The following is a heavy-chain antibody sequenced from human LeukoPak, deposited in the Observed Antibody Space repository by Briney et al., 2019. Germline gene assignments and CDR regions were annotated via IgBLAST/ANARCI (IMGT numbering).Heavy chain of an antibody. Sequence: GGSLRLSCAASRFTFSDYYMTWIRQAPGKGLEWVSYISSSSSYTNYADSVKGRFTISRDNAKNSLYLQMNSLRAEDMAVYYCARPLGYCSNTTCSPLGYWGQGTLVTVSS. V-gene: IGHV3-11*06. CDR1: RFTFSDYY. J-gene: IGHJ4*02. D-gene: IGHD2-2*01. CDR2: ISSSSSYT. CDR3: ARPLGYCSNTTCSPLGY.